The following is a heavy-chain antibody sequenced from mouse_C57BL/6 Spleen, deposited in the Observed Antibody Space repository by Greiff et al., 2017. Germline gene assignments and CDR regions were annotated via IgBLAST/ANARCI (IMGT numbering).Heavy chain of an antibody. V-gene: IGHV1-42*01. D-gene: IGHD1-1*01. CDR1: GYSFTGYY. J-gene: IGHJ4*01. CDR3: ARTPYYYGSSSGAVDY. Sequence: VQLQQPGPELVKPGASVKISCKASGYSFTGYYMNWVKQSPEKSLEWIGEINPSTGGTTYNQKFKAKATLTVDKSSSTAYMQLKSLTCEDSAVYYCARTPYYYGSSSGAVDYWGQGTSVTVSS. CDR2: INPSTGGT.